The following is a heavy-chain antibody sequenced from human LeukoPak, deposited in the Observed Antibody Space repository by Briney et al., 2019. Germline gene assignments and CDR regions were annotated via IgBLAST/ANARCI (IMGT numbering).Heavy chain of an antibody. V-gene: IGHV4-34*01. CDR1: GGSFSDSY. Sequence: SETLSLTCAVYGGSFSDSYRTWIRQSPGKGLEWIGEINHSGSTNYNPSFKSRVTISVDTSKNQFSLRLSSVTAADTAVYYCARGLLMVYANNWFDPWGQGTLVTVSS. CDR2: INHSGST. CDR3: ARGLLMVYANNWFDP. D-gene: IGHD2-8*01. J-gene: IGHJ5*02.